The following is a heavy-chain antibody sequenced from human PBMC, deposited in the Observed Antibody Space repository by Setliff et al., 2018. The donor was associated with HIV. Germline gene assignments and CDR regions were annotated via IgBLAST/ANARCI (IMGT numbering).Heavy chain of an antibody. CDR3: ARSYNGVPWT. Sequence: PSETLSLTCAAYGGSFSDYFWGWIRQPPGKRLEWIGEINHTGSTKYNPSLKSRVSISVDTSKNQFSLRLTSVTGADTAVYYCARSYNGVPWTWGQGMLVTVSS. CDR1: GGSFSDYF. CDR2: INHTGST. J-gene: IGHJ5*02. D-gene: IGHD2-8*01. V-gene: IGHV4-34*01.